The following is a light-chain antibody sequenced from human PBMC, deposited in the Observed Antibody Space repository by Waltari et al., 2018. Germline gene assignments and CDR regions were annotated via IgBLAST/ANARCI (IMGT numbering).Light chain of an antibody. V-gene: IGLV2-23*02. CDR1: SSDIGRYDI. Sequence: QSALTQPAAVSGSPGQSVTISCTGASSDIGRYDIVYWYQQHPGNAPKLVISDVSKRPSGVFNRLSGSKSGDTASLTISGLQFEDEAVYYCCSYAGNYVWVFGGGTRLTVL. CDR3: CSYAGNYVWV. J-gene: IGLJ3*02. CDR2: DVS.